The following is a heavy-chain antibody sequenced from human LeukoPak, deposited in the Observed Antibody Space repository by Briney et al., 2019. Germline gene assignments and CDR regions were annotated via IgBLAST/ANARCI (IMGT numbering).Heavy chain of an antibody. CDR1: GFTFDDYA. D-gene: IGHD6-13*01. CDR3: ASWGIAAAGTKDFQH. V-gene: IGHV3-9*01. J-gene: IGHJ1*01. CDR2: ISWNSGSI. Sequence: GGSLRLSCAASGFTFDDYAMHWVRQAPGKGLEWVSGISWNSGSIGYADSVKGRFTISRDNAKNSLYLQMNSLRAEDTALYYCASWGIAAAGTKDFQHWGQGTLVTVSS.